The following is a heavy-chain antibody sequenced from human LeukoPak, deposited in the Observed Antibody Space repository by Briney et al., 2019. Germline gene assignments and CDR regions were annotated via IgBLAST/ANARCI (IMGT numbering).Heavy chain of an antibody. CDR3: ASDSIVVVPAADVDTAMVTSSYYYYYMDV. D-gene: IGHD2-2*01. CDR1: GGTFSSYA. V-gene: IGHV1-69*05. CDR2: ITPIFGTA. J-gene: IGHJ6*03. Sequence: ASVKVSCKASGGTFSSYAISWVRQAPGQGLEWMGRITPIFGTANYAQKFQGRVTITTDESTSTAYMELSSLRSEDTAVYYCASDSIVVVPAADVDTAMVTSSYYYYYMDVWGKGTTVTVSS.